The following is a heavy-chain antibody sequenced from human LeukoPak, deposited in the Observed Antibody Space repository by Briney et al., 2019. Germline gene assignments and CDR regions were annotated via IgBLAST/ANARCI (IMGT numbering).Heavy chain of an antibody. CDR3: ASGTYQLLLSWFDP. CDR1: GFTFSSYA. J-gene: IGHJ5*02. Sequence: GESLRLSCAASGFTFSSYAMHWVRQAPGKGLEWVAGISYDGSNKYYADSVKGRFTISRDNSKNTLYLQMNSLRAEDTAVYYCASGTYQLLLSWFDPWGQGTLVTVSS. V-gene: IGHV3-30*04. D-gene: IGHD2-2*01. CDR2: ISYDGSNK.